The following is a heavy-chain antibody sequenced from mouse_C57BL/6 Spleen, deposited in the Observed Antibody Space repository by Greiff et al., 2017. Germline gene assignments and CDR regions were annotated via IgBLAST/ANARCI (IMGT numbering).Heavy chain of an antibody. J-gene: IGHJ2*01. CDR2: IDPNSGGT. CDR1: GYTFTSYW. CDR3: ARALFITTAAFDY. D-gene: IGHD1-1*01. Sequence: VKLQQPGAELVKPGASVKLSCKASGYTFTSYWMHWVKQRPGRGLEWIGRIDPNSGGTKYNEKFKSKATLTVDKPSSTAYMQLSSLTSEDSAVYYCARALFITTAAFDYWGQGTTLTVSS. V-gene: IGHV1-72*01.